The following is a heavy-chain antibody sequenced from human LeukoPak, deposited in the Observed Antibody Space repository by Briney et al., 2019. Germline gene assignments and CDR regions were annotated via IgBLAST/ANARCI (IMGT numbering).Heavy chain of an antibody. V-gene: IGHV4-31*03. J-gene: IGHJ6*02. D-gene: IGHD3-3*01. CDR1: GGSISSGGYY. Sequence: SETLSLTCTVSGGSISSGGYYWSWIRQHPGKGLEWIGYIYYSGSTYYNPSLKSRVTISVDTSKNQFSLKLSSVTAADTAVYYCARAAVLEWLLDYYYYGMDVWGQGTTVTVSS. CDR3: ARAAVLEWLLDYYYYGMDV. CDR2: IYYSGST.